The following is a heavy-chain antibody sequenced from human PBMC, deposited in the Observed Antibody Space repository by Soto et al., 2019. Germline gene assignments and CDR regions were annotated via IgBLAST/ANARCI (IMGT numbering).Heavy chain of an antibody. CDR1: GYTLTRYG. CDR2: ISPYNGNT. V-gene: IGHV1-18*01. J-gene: IGHJ6*03. Sequence: ASVKVACKAAGYTLTRYGIGWVRQAPGQGLEWMGWISPYNGNTNYAQKLQGRVTMTTDTSTSTAYMELRSLRSDDTAVYYCARGGSYYYYMDVWGKGTTVTVSS. CDR3: ARGGSYYYYMDV.